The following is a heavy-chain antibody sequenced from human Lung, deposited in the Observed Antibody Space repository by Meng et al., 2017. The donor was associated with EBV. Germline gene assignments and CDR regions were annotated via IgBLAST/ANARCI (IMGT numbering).Heavy chain of an antibody. Sequence: QGQLQESGPGPGRPSQTLSLTCTVSGGSISSGDYDWSWIRQPPGNGLEWIGYIYYSGSTYYTPSLKSRLTISVDTSKNQFSLKLSSGTGADTAVDYCARGPTTYFDYWGQGTLVTVSS. D-gene: IGHD4-17*01. CDR2: IYYSGST. CDR1: GGSISSGDYD. J-gene: IGHJ4*02. CDR3: ARGPTTYFDY. V-gene: IGHV4-30-4*08.